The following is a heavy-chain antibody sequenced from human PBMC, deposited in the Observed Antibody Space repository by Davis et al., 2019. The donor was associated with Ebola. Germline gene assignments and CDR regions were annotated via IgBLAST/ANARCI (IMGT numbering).Heavy chain of an antibody. D-gene: IGHD4/OR15-4a*01. J-gene: IGHJ6*02. CDR2: IRSQVNTYAT. CDR1: GFTFSGSA. CDR3: TRLGNWGAKSGGGYYNYYGMDV. V-gene: IGHV3-73*01. Sequence: GESLKISCAASGFTFSGSAMHWVRQTSGKGLEWVGRIRSQVNTYATTYAASVQGRFTISRDDSKNTAYLQMNSLKTEDTAVYYCTRLGNWGAKSGGGYYNYYGMDVWGQGTTVTVSS.